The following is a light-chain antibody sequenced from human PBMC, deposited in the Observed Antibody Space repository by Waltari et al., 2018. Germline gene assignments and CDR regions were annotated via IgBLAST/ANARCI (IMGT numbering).Light chain of an antibody. Sequence: AIRITQSPSSLSASTGYRVTITCRASQGISSYLAWYQQKPGKAPNLLIYAASTLQSGVPSRFSGSGSGTDFTLTISCLQSEDFATYYCQQYYSYLTFGQGTKLEIK. J-gene: IGKJ2*01. V-gene: IGKV1-8*01. CDR2: AAS. CDR3: QQYYSYLT. CDR1: QGISSY.